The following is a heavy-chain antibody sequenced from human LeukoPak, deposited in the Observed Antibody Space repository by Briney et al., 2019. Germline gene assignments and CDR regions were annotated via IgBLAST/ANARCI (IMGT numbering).Heavy chain of an antibody. Sequence: SQTLSLTCTVSGGSISSGDYYWSWIRQPPGKGLEWIGYIYYSGSIYYNPSLKSRVTISVDTSKNQFSLKLSSVTAADTAVYYCARAHQVGITDAFDIWGQGTMVTVSS. CDR1: GGSISSGDYY. D-gene: IGHD3-16*01. CDR2: IYYSGSI. J-gene: IGHJ3*02. V-gene: IGHV4-30-4*01. CDR3: ARAHQVGITDAFDI.